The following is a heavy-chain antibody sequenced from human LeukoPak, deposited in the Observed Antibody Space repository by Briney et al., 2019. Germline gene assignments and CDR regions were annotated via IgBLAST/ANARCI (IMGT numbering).Heavy chain of an antibody. CDR3: AAEIYGGNSDSCTFDF. CDR2: IIPIFGTA. V-gene: IGHV1-69*05. CDR1: GGTFSSYA. J-gene: IGHJ3*01. Sequence: GASVKVSCKASGGTFSSYAISWVRQAPGQGLEWMGGIIPIFGTANYAQKFQGRVTITTDESTSSAYMELSSLRSEDTAVYYCAAEIYGGNSDSCTFDFWGPGTPVTVST. D-gene: IGHD4-23*01.